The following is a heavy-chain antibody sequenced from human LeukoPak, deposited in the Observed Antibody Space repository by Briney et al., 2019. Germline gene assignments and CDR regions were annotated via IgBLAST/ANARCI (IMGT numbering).Heavy chain of an antibody. CDR3: ARGYPGYGAFDI. V-gene: IGHV4-39*01. CDR1: GGSIRSGAYY. J-gene: IGHJ3*02. CDR2: IYYSGST. Sequence: PSETLSLTCTVSGGSIRSGAYYWAWIRQPPGKGLEWIGSIYYSGSTYYNPSLKSRVTISVDTSKNQLSLNLSSVTAADTAVYDCARGYPGYGAFDIWGQGTMVTVSS. D-gene: IGHD5-12*01.